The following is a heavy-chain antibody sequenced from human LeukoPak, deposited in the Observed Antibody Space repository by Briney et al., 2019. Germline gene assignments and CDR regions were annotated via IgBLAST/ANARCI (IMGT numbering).Heavy chain of an antibody. CDR3: VRNCGTGDVGCSH. Sequence: PSETLSLTCAVYGGSFSGYYWSWIRQPPGKGLEWIGEINHSGSTNYNPSLKSRVTISVDTSKNQFSLKLSSVTAADTAVYYCVRNCGTGDVGCSHWAQGTPVTVSS. CDR2: INHSGST. J-gene: IGHJ4*02. V-gene: IGHV4-34*01. D-gene: IGHD2-15*01. CDR1: GGSFSGYY.